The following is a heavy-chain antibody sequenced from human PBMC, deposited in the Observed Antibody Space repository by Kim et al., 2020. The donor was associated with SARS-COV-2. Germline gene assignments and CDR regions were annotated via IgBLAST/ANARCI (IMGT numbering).Heavy chain of an antibody. Sequence: SETLSLTCTVSGGSISSYYWSWIRQPPGKGLEWIGYIYYSGSTNYNPSLKSRVTISVDTSKNQFSLKLSSVTAADTAVYYCARVHGYCSGGSCYSDYYFDYWGQGTLVTVSS. J-gene: IGHJ4*02. CDR3: ARVHGYCSGGSCYSDYYFDY. CDR1: GGSISSYY. V-gene: IGHV4-59*01. D-gene: IGHD2-15*01. CDR2: IYYSGST.